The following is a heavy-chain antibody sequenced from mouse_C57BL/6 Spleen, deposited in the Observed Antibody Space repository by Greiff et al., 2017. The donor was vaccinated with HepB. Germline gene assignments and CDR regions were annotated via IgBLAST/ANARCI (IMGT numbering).Heavy chain of an antibody. CDR3: ARSGYYYGSSSAWFAY. J-gene: IGHJ3*01. CDR2: IDPSDSET. CDR1: GYTFTSYW. D-gene: IGHD1-1*01. V-gene: IGHV1-52*01. Sequence: QVQLQQPGAELVRPGSSVKLSCKASGYTFTSYWMHWVKQRPIQGLEWIGNIDPSDSETHYNQKFKDKATLTVDKSSSTAYMQLSSLTSEDSAVYYCARSGYYYGSSSAWFAYWGQGTLVTVSA.